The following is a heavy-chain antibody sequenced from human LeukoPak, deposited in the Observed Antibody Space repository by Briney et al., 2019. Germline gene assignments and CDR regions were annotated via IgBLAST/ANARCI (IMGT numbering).Heavy chain of an antibody. CDR3: VRDRVMAAGLGPAYDYGMDV. CDR1: GGSISRGGYY. D-gene: IGHD3-16*01. J-gene: IGHJ6*02. Sequence: SETLSLTCAVSGGSISRGGYYWSLIRQPPREGLEWIGYVHHNGTANYNPARKSRVIISVDKSKNQFSLWVNSVTAADTAVYYCVRDRVMAAGLGPAYDYGMDVWGPGTTVIVSS. CDR2: VHHNGTA. V-gene: IGHV4-30-2*01.